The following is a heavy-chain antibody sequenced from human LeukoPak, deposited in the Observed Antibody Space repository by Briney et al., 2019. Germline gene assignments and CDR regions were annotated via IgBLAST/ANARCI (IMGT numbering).Heavy chain of an antibody. CDR3: AIPMYSSGWSGDY. D-gene: IGHD6-19*01. Sequence: ASVKVSCKASGYTFTSYDINWVRQATGQGLEWMGWMNPNSGNTGYAQKFQGRVTMTRNTSISTAYMELSGLRSEDTAVYYCAIPMYSSGWSGDYWGQGTLVTVSS. CDR2: MNPNSGNT. CDR1: GYTFTSYD. J-gene: IGHJ4*02. V-gene: IGHV1-8*01.